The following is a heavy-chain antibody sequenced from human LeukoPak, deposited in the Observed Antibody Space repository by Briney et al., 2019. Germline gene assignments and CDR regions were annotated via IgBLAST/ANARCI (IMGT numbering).Heavy chain of an antibody. J-gene: IGHJ4*02. CDR1: GGSVSSGPYY. CDR2: IYYGGHT. Sequence: SETLSLTCTVSGGSVSSGPYYWSWIRQPPGKGLEWIGYIYYGGHTNYNPSLKSRVTISLDTSKNQFSLKLRSVTAADTAVYYCARQGVGAFFYFGYWGQGTLVTVSS. D-gene: IGHD1-26*01. CDR3: ARQGVGAFFYFGY. V-gene: IGHV4-61*01.